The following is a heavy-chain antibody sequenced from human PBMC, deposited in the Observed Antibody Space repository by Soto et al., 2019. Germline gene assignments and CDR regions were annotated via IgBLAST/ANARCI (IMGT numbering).Heavy chain of an antibody. CDR2: MFYSGST. CDR3: ARVRDYGIDY. V-gene: IGHV4-39*07. D-gene: IGHD4-17*01. CDR1: GDSISSSSYY. J-gene: IGHJ4*02. Sequence: SETLSLTCTVSGDSISSSSYYWAWIRQPPGKGLEWIGSMFYSGSTYYNPSLESRVTISVDTSKNQFSLKLSSVTAADTAVYYCARVRDYGIDYWGQGTLVTVSS.